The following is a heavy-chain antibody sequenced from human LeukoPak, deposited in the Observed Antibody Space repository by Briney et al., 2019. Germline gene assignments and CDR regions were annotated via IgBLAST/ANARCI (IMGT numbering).Heavy chain of an antibody. V-gene: IGHV3-33*01. Sequence: PGGSLRLSCAASGFTFSSYGMHWVRQAPGKGLEWVAVIWYDGSNKYYADSVKGRFTISRDNSKNTLHLQMNSLRAEDTAVYYCARDAHDSSFDYWGQGTLVTVSS. CDR3: ARDAHDSSFDY. D-gene: IGHD3-22*01. CDR2: IWYDGSNK. J-gene: IGHJ4*02. CDR1: GFTFSSYG.